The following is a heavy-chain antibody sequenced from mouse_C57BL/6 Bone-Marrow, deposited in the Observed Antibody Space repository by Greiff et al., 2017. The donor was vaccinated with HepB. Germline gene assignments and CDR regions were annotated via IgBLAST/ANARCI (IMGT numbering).Heavy chain of an antibody. CDR1: GYTFTSYW. J-gene: IGHJ3*01. D-gene: IGHD2-3*01. CDR2: IDPSDSYT. V-gene: IGHV1-69*01. CDR3: ARTFYDGFTGGFAY. Sequence: LQQSGAELVMPGASVKLSCKASGYTFTSYWMHWVKQRPGQGLEWIGEIDPSDSYTNYNQKFKGKSTLTVDKSSSTAYMQLSSLTSEDSAVYYCARTFYDGFTGGFAYWGQGTLVTVSA.